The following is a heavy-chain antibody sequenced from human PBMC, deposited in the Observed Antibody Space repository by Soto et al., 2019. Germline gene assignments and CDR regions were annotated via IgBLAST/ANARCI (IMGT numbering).Heavy chain of an antibody. CDR2: IYYSGST. J-gene: IGHJ3*02. CDR3: ARDGSVYDFDAFDI. V-gene: IGHV4-30-4*01. Sequence: SETLSLTCTVSGGSISSGDYYWSWIRQPPGKGLEWIGYIYYSGSTYYNPSLKSRVTISVDTSKNQFSLKLSSVTAADTAVYYCARDGSVYDFDAFDIWGQGTMVTVSS. CDR1: GGSISSGDYY. D-gene: IGHD1-1*01.